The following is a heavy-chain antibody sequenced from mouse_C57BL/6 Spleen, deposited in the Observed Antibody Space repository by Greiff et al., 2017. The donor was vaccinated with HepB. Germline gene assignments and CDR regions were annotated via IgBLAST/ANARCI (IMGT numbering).Heavy chain of an antibody. Sequence: EVKLMESGPGLVKPSQSLSLTCSVTGYSITSGYYWNWIRQFPGNKLEWMGYISYDGSNNYNPSLKNRISITRDTSKNQFFLKLNSVTTEDTATYYCARKLTGTWYFDVWGTGTTVTVSS. V-gene: IGHV3-6*01. CDR2: ISYDGSN. CDR1: GYSITSGYY. J-gene: IGHJ1*03. D-gene: IGHD4-1*01. CDR3: ARKLTGTWYFDV.